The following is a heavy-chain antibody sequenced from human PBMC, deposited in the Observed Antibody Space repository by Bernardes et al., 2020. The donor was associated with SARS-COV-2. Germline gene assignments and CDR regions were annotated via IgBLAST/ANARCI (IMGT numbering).Heavy chain of an antibody. CDR3: SMQKTVLRFLEWLRYGMDV. CDR1: GGSFSGYY. J-gene: IGHJ6*02. Sequence: TLSLTCAVYGGSFSGYYWIWFRQSPGKGLEWCREINHSGSTNYNPSLKSRVTISVDTSKNQFSLKLSSVTAADTAVYYCSMQKTVLRFLEWLRYGMDVWGQGTTVTVSS. V-gene: IGHV4-34*01. CDR2: INHSGST. D-gene: IGHD3-3*01.